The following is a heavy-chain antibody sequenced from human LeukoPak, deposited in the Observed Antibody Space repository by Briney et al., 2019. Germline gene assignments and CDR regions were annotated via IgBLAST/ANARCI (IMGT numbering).Heavy chain of an antibody. V-gene: IGHV3-7*01. J-gene: IGHJ4*02. Sequence: HPAGSLSLSCAASGLTFSSYWMSWVRQAPGKGLEWVANIKQDGSEKYYVDSVKGRYTISRDNAKNSLYLQMNSLRAEDTAVYYCARDLYYYDSSGYSVWGQGTLVTVSS. CDR1: GLTFSSYW. CDR3: ARDLYYYDSSGYSV. CDR2: IKQDGSEK. D-gene: IGHD3-22*01.